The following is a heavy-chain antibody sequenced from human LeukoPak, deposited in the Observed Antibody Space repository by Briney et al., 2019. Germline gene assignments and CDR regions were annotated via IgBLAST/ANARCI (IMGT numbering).Heavy chain of an antibody. D-gene: IGHD3-22*01. J-gene: IGHJ4*02. CDR2: FYYSGST. V-gene: IGHV4-59*01. Sequence: SETLSLTCNVSGGSITNYYWAWIRQSPGKGLEWIVYFYYSGSTNYNPSLKSRATISMDTPKNQFSLKLRSVTAADTAVFFCATGSRYPPGELDYWGQGSLVTVSS. CDR3: ATGSRYPPGELDY. CDR1: GGSITNYY.